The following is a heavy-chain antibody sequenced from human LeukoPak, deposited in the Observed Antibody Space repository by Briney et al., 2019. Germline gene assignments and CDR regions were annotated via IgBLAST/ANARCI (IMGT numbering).Heavy chain of an antibody. CDR3: AALDHGHDF. Sequence: GGSLRLSCAASGFTFNTYWMHWVRHAPGKGLVWVSRIKSDGSSPAYADSVRGRFTISRDNAKNTLYLQMNSLRADDTAMYYCAALDHGHDFWGQGTLVTVSS. CDR1: GFTFNTYW. J-gene: IGHJ4*02. V-gene: IGHV3-74*01. CDR2: IKSDGSSP.